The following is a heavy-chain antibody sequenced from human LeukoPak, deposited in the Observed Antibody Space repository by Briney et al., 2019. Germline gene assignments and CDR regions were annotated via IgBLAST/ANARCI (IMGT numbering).Heavy chain of an antibody. Sequence: KPSETLSLTCTVSGGSISSYCWSWIRQPPGKGLEWIGYIYYSGSTNYNPSLNSRVTISVDTSKNQFSLKLSSVTAADTAVYYCARSFYYDFWSGYYSMTVGAFDIWGQGTMVTVSS. CDR1: GGSISSYC. V-gene: IGHV4-59*01. J-gene: IGHJ3*02. CDR2: IYYSGST. CDR3: ARSFYYDFWSGYYSMTVGAFDI. D-gene: IGHD3-3*01.